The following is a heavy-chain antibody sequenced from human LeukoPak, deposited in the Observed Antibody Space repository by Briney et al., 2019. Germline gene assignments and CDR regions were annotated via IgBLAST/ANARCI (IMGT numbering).Heavy chain of an antibody. CDR2: IYSGGST. CDR3: AREGVVRGVIV. J-gene: IGHJ4*02. Sequence: GGSLRLSCAASGFTVSSNYMSWVRQAPGQGLEWVSVIYSGGSTYYADSVKGRFTISRDNSKNTLYLQMNSVRAEDTAVYYCAREGVVRGVIVWGQGTLVTVSS. V-gene: IGHV3-66*01. CDR1: GFTVSSNY. D-gene: IGHD3-10*01.